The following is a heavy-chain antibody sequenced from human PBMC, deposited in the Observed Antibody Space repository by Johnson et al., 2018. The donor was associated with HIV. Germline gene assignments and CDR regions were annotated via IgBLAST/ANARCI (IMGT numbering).Heavy chain of an antibody. V-gene: IGHV3-30*04. CDR3: AREGVSGSYYDAFDL. J-gene: IGHJ3*01. CDR2: TWFDGINK. CDR1: GFTFSSYA. Sequence: QVQLVESGGGLVQPGGSLRLSCAASGFTFSSYAMHWVRQAPGKGLEWVAVTWFDGINKYYSDSVKGRFTISRDNSKNTLYLQMNSLRADDTAVYYCAREGVSGSYYDAFDLWGQGTMVTVSS. D-gene: IGHD1-26*01.